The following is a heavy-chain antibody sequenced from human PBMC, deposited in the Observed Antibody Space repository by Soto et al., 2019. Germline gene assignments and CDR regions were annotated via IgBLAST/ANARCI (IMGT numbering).Heavy chain of an antibody. CDR1: GGSFSGYY. CDR3: ARSLRRPDWFDP. Sequence: QVQLQQWGAGLLKPSETLSLTCAVYGGSFSGYYWSWIRQPPGKGLEWIGEINHSGSTNYNPSLKSRVTISVDTSKNQFSLKLSSVTAADTAVYYCARSLRRPDWFDPWGQGTLVTVSS. CDR2: INHSGST. J-gene: IGHJ5*02. V-gene: IGHV4-34*01.